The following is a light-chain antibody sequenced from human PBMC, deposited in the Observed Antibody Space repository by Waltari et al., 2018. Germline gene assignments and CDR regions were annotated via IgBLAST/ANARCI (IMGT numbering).Light chain of an antibody. Sequence: SSELTQDPAVSVALGQTVRITCQGARLRTSYASWYQLTPGQAPVLVIYGKDKRPSVIPDRISGYSSGATSSLTITGAQAEDEDDYYCSARNGRANQVVFAGGTKVTVL. CDR2: GKD. CDR1: RLRTSY. V-gene: IGLV3-19*01. CDR3: SARNGRANQVV. J-gene: IGLJ3*02.